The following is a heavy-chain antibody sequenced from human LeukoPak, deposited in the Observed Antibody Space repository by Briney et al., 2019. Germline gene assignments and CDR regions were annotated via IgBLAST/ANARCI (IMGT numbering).Heavy chain of an antibody. CDR1: GVIFNNFA. CDR3: ARAGRADGDYHYFDY. Sequence: PGGSLRLSCAPSGVIFNNFAFHWVRQAPGKGLEWIAAVSHDGSNKYYADSVRGRLTISRDNSKNTLYLQMNSLRAEDTAVYYCARAGRADGDYHYFDYWGQGTLVTVSS. J-gene: IGHJ4*02. V-gene: IGHV3-30-3*01. CDR2: VSHDGSNK. D-gene: IGHD4-17*01.